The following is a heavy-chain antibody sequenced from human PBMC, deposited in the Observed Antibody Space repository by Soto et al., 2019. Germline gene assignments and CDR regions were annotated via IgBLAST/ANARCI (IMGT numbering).Heavy chain of an antibody. CDR2: IYWDDDK. CDR1: GFSLSTSGVG. Sequence: QITLKESGPTLVKPTQTLTLTCTFSGFSLSTSGVGVGWIRQPPGKALEWLAVIYWDDDKRYSPSLKSRLTNTKDTSKNQVVLTMTNMDPVDTATYYCAHFQATVTYFKYWGQGTLVTVSS. CDR3: AHFQATVTYFKY. D-gene: IGHD4-4*01. V-gene: IGHV2-5*02. J-gene: IGHJ4*02.